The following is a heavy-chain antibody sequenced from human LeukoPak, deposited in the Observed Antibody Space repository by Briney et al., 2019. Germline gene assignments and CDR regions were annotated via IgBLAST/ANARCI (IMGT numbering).Heavy chain of an antibody. CDR2: INHSGST. CDR1: GGSFSGYY. V-gene: IGHV4-34*01. CDR3: ARFRYCANGVCSAFDI. Sequence: MASETLTLTCAVYGGSFSGYYWSWIRQPPGKGLEWIGEINHSGSTNYNPSLKSRVTISVDTSKNQFSLKLSSVTAADTAVYYCARFRYCANGVCSAFDIWGQGTMVTVSS. J-gene: IGHJ3*02. D-gene: IGHD2-8*01.